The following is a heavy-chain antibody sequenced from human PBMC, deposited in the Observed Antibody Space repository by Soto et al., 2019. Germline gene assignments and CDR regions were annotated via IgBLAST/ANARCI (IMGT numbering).Heavy chain of an antibody. V-gene: IGHV3-23*01. CDR1: GFTFSNYA. D-gene: IGHD6-6*01. CDR3: AIDLRIAARPGPRYFDL. J-gene: IGHJ2*01. CDR2: ITGSGGDT. Sequence: GGSLRLSCAASGFTFSNYAMSWVRQAPGKGLEWVSAITGSGGDTYHADSVKGRFTISRDNTKNTLFLQMNSLRAEDTAVYYCAIDLRIAARPGPRYFDLWGRGTLVTVSS.